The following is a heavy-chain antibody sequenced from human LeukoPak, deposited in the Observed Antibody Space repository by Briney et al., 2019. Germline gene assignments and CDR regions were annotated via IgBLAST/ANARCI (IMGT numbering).Heavy chain of an antibody. D-gene: IGHD3-22*01. CDR2: IIPIFGTA. CDR3: ASENYYDSSGYLDFIR. J-gene: IGHJ4*02. V-gene: IGHV1-69*05. Sequence: SVRVSCKASGGTFSSYAISWVRQAPGQGLEWMGRIIPIFGTANYAQKFQGRVTITTDESTSTAYMELSSLRSEDTAVYYCASENYYDSSGYLDFIRWGQGTLVTVSS. CDR1: GGTFSSYA.